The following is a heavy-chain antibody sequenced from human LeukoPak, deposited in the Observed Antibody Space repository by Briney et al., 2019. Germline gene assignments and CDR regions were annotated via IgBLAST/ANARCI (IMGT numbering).Heavy chain of an antibody. D-gene: IGHD6-13*01. CDR3: ARVWSSSWYSAVWFDP. V-gene: IGHV4-59*08. CDR2: IYYSGST. J-gene: IGHJ5*02. CDR1: GDSISGYY. Sequence: SETLSLTCTVSGDSISGYYWSWIRQPPGRGLEWIGYIYYSGSTNYNPSLKSRVTISVDTSKNQFSLRLTSVTAADTAVYYCARVWSSSWYSAVWFDPWGQGTLVTVSS.